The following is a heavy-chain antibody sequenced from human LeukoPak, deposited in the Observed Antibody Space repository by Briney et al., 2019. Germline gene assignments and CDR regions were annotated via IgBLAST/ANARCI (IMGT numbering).Heavy chain of an antibody. V-gene: IGHV4-30-2*01. CDR1: GGSISSGGYS. Sequence: SETLSLTCAVSGGSISSGGYSWSWIRQPPGKGLEWIGYIYHSGSTYYNPSLKSRVTISVDRSKNQFSLKLSSVTAADTAVYYCARRGSGVFDPWGREPWSPSPQ. D-gene: IGHD2-15*01. J-gene: IGHJ5*02. CDR2: IYHSGST. CDR3: ARRGSGVFDP.